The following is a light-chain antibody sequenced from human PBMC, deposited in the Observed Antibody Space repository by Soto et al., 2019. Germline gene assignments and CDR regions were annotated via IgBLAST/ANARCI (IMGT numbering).Light chain of an antibody. CDR1: QTISSW. Sequence: DIPLTQSPSTLSESFADRATIXIRASQTISSWLAWYQQKPGKAPKLLIYDVSSLESGVPSRFSGSGSGTEFTLTISSLQPDDFATYYCQQYYTYLTFGGGTKVDIK. V-gene: IGKV1-5*01. CDR3: QQYYTYLT. CDR2: DVS. J-gene: IGKJ4*01.